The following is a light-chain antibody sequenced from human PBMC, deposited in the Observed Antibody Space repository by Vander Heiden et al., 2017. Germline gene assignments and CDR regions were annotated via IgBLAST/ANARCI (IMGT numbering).Light chain of an antibody. Sequence: EIVLTQSPATLSLSPGERATLSCRASQSVRNYLAWYQQKPGQAPRLLIYDAFNRATGIPDRFSGSGSGTDFTLTISSLEPEDFAVYYCQQRSNWPLTFGGGTRWRSN. J-gene: IGKJ4*01. V-gene: IGKV3-11*01. CDR2: DAF. CDR3: QQRSNWPLT. CDR1: QSVRNY.